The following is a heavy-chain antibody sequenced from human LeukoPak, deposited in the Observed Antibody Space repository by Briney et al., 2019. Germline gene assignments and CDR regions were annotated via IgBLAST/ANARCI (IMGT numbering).Heavy chain of an antibody. V-gene: IGHV4-59*01. CDR3: AKEVVAATRFFDY. CDR2: IYYSGST. J-gene: IGHJ4*02. D-gene: IGHD2-15*01. Sequence: SETLSLTCTVSGGSISSYYWSWIRQPPGKGLEWIGYIYYSGSTNYNPSLKSRVTISVDTSKNQFSLKLSSVTAADTAVYYCAKEVVAATRFFDYWGQGTLVTVSS. CDR1: GGSISSYY.